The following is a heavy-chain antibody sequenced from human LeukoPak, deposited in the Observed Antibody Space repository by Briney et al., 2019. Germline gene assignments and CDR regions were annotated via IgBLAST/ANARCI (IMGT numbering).Heavy chain of an antibody. V-gene: IGHV3-30*02. Sequence: LGGSLRLSCAASGFTFSSYGMHWVRQAPGKGLEWVAFIRYDGSNKYYADSVKGRFTISRDNAKNTLYLQMNSLRADDTAVYYCARGRYGSGSYPLYYYYYYMDVRGKGTTVTVSS. CDR3: ARGRYGSGSYPLYYYYYYMDV. CDR2: IRYDGSNK. J-gene: IGHJ6*03. D-gene: IGHD3-10*01. CDR1: GFTFSSYG.